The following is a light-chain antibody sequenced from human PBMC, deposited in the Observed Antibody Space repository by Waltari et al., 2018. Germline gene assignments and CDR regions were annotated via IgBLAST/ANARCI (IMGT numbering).Light chain of an antibody. V-gene: IGLV4-69*01. CDR2: VNSDGSH. CDR1: SGHSSNI. CDR3: QTGGHGTWV. Sequence: QLVLTQSPSASASLGASVKLTCTLSSGHSSNIIAWLQQQPEKGPRYLMRVNSDGSHRRGDEIPDRFSGSRSGAERYLTISSLQSEDEADYYCQTGGHGTWVFGGGTKLTVL. J-gene: IGLJ3*02.